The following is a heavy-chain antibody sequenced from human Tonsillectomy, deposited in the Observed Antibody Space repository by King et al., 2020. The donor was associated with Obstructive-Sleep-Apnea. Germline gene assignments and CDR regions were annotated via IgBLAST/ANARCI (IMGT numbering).Heavy chain of an antibody. V-gene: IGHV5-51*01. D-gene: IGHD3-10*01. J-gene: IGHJ4*02. CDR2: IYPGDSDT. CDR3: ARPFRIMVRGIIHYYFDS. CDR1: GYNFNTYW. Sequence: VQLVESGAEVKKPGESLKISCGVSGYNFNTYWIAWVRQMPGKGLEWMGVIYPGDSDTKYSPSFQGHVTISADSSISTAYLQWTSLKASDTAMYFCARPFRIMVRGIIHYYFDSWGQGTLVTVSS.